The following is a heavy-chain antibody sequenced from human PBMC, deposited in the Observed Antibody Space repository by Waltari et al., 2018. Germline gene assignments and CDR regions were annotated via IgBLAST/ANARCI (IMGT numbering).Heavy chain of an antibody. CDR3: VRDERWLHLIGTFDS. CDR1: GFTFSDPY. V-gene: IGHV3-11*01. Sequence: QVLLVESGGGLVKPGGSLRLSFAASGFTFSDPYPSWVRQAPGKGLEWVSHISGIGSTTNYAASVKGRFTISRDNAKNSVFLQLNSLRADDTAMYYCVRDERWLHLIGTFDSWGQGTLVTVSS. CDR2: ISGIGSTT. D-gene: IGHD3-9*01. J-gene: IGHJ4*02.